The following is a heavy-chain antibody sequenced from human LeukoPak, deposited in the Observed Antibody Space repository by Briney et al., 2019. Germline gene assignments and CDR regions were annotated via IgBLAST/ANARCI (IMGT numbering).Heavy chain of an antibody. CDR3: ARGRSTGYPYFFEY. Sequence: ASVKVSCKASGYTFTSYDINWVRQATGQGLEWMGWMNPNSGSTGYAQKFQGRVTITRNTSISTAYMELSGLRSEDTAVYYCARGRSTGYPYFFEYWGQGTLVTVSS. D-gene: IGHD5-12*01. CDR2: MNPNSGST. J-gene: IGHJ4*02. V-gene: IGHV1-8*03. CDR1: GYTFTSYD.